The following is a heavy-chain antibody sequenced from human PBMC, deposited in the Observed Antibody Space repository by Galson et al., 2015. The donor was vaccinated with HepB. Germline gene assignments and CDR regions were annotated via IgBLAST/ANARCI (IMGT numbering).Heavy chain of an antibody. J-gene: IGHJ4*02. Sequence: SPRHSYADPGSNFHLHAMTCVRQSPGNGLEWVSSISDVGGTTNYADSVKGRFTISRDNSQHTLFLQLNSLGVEDTAVYFCAKYHFQTVAGRDFDSWGQGALVTASS. CDR1: GSNFHLHA. D-gene: IGHD6-19*01. CDR3: AKYHFQTVAGRDFDS. CDR2: ISDVGGTT. V-gene: IGHV3-23*01.